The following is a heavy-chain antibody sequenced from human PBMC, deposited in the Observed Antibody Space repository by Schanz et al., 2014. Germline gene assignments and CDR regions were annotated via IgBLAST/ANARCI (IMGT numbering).Heavy chain of an antibody. CDR1: GFTFSNAW. CDR2: IKSRSDGGTT. Sequence: EAQVVESGGGLVKPGGSLRLSRVASGFTFSNAWMNWVRQGPGNRLEWVGRIKSRSDGGTTDYAAPVKGRFIISRDDSRNTLYLQMSGLKTEDTAVYYCSTTPNFYASGTYSWFDPWGQGTRVTVSS. D-gene: IGHD3-10*01. V-gene: IGHV3-15*01. J-gene: IGHJ5*02. CDR3: STTPNFYASGTYSWFDP.